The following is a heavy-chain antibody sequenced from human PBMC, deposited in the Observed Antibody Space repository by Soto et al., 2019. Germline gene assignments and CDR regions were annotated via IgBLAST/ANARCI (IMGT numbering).Heavy chain of an antibody. V-gene: IGHV1-46*03. CDR3: TRAGILTTPYYFDY. D-gene: IGHD2-21*01. Sequence: GASVKVSCKAIGYGFTRHYIHWVRQAPGQGLEWMGTIFPGGVNIAYAQKFQGRFTISRDDSRNSLYLQMNSLKTEDTAMYYCTRAGILTTPYYFDYWGQGTLVTVSS. CDR2: IFPGGVNI. J-gene: IGHJ4*02. CDR1: GYGFTRHY.